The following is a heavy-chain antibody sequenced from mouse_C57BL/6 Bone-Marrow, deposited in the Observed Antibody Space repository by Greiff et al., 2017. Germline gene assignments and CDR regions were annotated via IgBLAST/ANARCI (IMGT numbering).Heavy chain of an antibody. V-gene: IGHV1-26*01. D-gene: IGHD1-1*01. CDR2: INPNNGGT. J-gene: IGHJ3*01. CDR1: GYTFTDYY. Sequence: VQLQQSGPELVKPGASVKISCKASGYTFTDYYMNWVKQSHGKSLEWIGDINPNNGGTSYNQKFKGKATLTVDKSSSTAYMELRSLTSEDSAVYYCARRGTTVPAWFAYWGQGTLVTVSA. CDR3: ARRGTTVPAWFAY.